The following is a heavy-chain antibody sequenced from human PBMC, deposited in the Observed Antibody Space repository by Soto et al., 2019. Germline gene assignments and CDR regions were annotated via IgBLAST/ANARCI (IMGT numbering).Heavy chain of an antibody. CDR3: ARDGGRHCGGIDY. V-gene: IGHV1-69*01. CDR2: IIHIFGTA. Sequence: QVQLVQSGAEVKKPGSSVKVSCKASGGTFSSYSINWVRQAPGQGLEWMGEIIHIFGTANYAQKFQGRVTITADASTSTAYMVLSSLRSEDTAVYYCARDGGRHCGGIDYWGHGTLVTVSS. D-gene: IGHD1-26*01. CDR1: GGTFSSYS. J-gene: IGHJ4*01.